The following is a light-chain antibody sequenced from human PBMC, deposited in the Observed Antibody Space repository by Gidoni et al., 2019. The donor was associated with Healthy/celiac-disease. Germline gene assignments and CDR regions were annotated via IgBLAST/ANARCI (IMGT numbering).Light chain of an antibody. CDR1: QDISNY. CDR2: DAS. J-gene: IGKJ2*04. CDR3: QQYDNLPPMCS. V-gene: IGKV1-33*01. Sequence: IQMTQSPSSLSASVGDRVTITCQASQDISNYLNWYQQKPGKAPKRLIYDASNLETGVPSRFSGSGSGTDFTFTISSLEPEDSATYYCQQYDNLPPMCSFGQGTKLEIK.